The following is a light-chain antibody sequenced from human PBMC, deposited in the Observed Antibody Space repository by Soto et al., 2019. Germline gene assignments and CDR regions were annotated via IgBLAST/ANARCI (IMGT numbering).Light chain of an antibody. CDR1: QSVSSSY. Sequence: IVLTQSPGTLSLSPGEGATLSCRASQSVSSSYLAWYQQKPGQAPRLHVYGASSRATGIPDRFSGSGSGTDFTLTISRLEPEDFAVYYCQQYGSSPRTFGQGTKVDIK. CDR3: QQYGSSPRT. J-gene: IGKJ1*01. V-gene: IGKV3-20*01. CDR2: GAS.